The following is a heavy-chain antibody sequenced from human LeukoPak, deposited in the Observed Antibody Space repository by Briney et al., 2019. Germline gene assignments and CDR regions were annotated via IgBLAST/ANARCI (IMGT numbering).Heavy chain of an antibody. V-gene: IGHV3-9*01. J-gene: IGHJ6*02. D-gene: IGHD6-13*01. CDR1: GFTFYDYA. CDR2: ISWNSGSI. Sequence: GGSLRLSCAASGFTFYDYAMHGVRQAPGKGLEWVSGISWNSGSIGYADSGKGRFTISRDNAKNSLYRQMNSLTAEDTALYYCAKDVYGSSWHRKEYYYYGMDVWGQGTTVTVSS. CDR3: AKDVYGSSWHRKEYYYYGMDV.